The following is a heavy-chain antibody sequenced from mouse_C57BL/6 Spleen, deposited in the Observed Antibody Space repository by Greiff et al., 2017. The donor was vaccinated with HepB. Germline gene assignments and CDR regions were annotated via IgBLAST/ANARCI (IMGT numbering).Heavy chain of an antibody. Sequence: EVQGVESGPELVKPGASVKISCKASGYSFTGYYMNWVKQSPEKSLEWIGEINPSTGGTTYNQKFKAKATLTVDKSSSTAYMQLKSLTSEDSAVYDCARSPIYYDYHYYAMDYWGQGTSVTVSS. D-gene: IGHD2-4*01. CDR3: ARSPIYYDYHYYAMDY. CDR1: GYSFTGYY. V-gene: IGHV1-42*01. J-gene: IGHJ4*01. CDR2: INPSTGGT.